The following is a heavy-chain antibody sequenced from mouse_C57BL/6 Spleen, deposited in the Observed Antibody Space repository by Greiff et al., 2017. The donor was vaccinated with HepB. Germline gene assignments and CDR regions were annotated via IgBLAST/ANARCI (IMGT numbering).Heavy chain of an antibody. Sequence: VQLQQPGAELVMPGASVKLSCKASGYTFTSYWMHWVKQRPGQGLEWIGEIDPSDSYTNYNQKFKGKSTLTVDKSSSTAYMQLSSLTSEDSAVYYCARRTYYGSSYAHYYAMDYWGQGTSVTVSS. V-gene: IGHV1-69*01. CDR2: IDPSDSYT. J-gene: IGHJ4*01. CDR1: GYTFTSYW. CDR3: ARRTYYGSSYAHYYAMDY. D-gene: IGHD1-1*01.